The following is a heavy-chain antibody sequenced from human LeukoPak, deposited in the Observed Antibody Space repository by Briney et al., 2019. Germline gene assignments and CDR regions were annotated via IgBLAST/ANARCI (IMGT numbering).Heavy chain of an antibody. CDR3: ASRTKVVPKRYPGYYYYYMDV. CDR1: GYTFTSYD. V-gene: IGHV1-8*01. J-gene: IGHJ6*03. D-gene: IGHD2-2*01. CDR2: MNPNSGNT. Sequence: GASVKVSCKASGYTFTSYDINWVRQATGQGLEWMGWMNPNSGNTGYAQKFQGRVTMTRNTSISTAYMELSSLRSEDTAVYYCASRTKVVPKRYPGYYYYYMDVWGKGTTVTVSS.